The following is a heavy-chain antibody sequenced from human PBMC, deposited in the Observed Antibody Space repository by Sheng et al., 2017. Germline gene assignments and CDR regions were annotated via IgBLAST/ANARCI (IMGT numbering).Heavy chain of an antibody. CDR2: IYTNGIT. V-gene: IGHV4-61*02. D-gene: IGHD6-19*01. CDR3: VRGAVAGDRFDP. CDR1: GGSISSGNYY. Sequence: QVQLQESGPGLVKPSQTLSLTCTVSGGSISSGNYYWNWIRLPAGKGLEWIGRIYTNGITNYNPSLKSRVTISVDTSKNQFSLNLYSVTAADTAVYYCVRGAVAGDRFDPWGQGILVTVSS. J-gene: IGHJ5*02.